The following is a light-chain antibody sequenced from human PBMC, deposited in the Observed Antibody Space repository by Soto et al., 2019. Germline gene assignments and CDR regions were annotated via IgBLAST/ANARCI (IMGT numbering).Light chain of an antibody. V-gene: IGKV3-15*01. CDR1: QFISTN. J-gene: IGKJ2*01. CDR3: QQYTNWPPVT. Sequence: EIVMMQSPATLSVSPGERVTLSCRASQFISTNLAWYQQRPGQAPRLLIYYASTRATGIPARFSGSGSGTEFSLTISSLQSEDFAVYYCQQYTNWPPVTFGQGTKLEIK. CDR2: YAS.